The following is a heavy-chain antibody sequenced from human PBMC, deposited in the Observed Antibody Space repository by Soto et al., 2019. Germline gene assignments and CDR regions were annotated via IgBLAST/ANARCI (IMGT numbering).Heavy chain of an antibody. V-gene: IGHV4-39*01. CDR3: VRKVPVAISLGWFDP. D-gene: IGHD2-2*01. CDR1: GGSISRSTYY. CDR2: IYYSGST. Sequence: SETLSLTCTVSGGSISRSTYYWVWIRQPQGKGLEWIGSIYYSGSTYYRPSLKSRVTISVDTSKNQFSLKLSSVTAADTAVYYCVRKVPVAISLGWFDPWGQGTLVTAPQ. J-gene: IGHJ5*02.